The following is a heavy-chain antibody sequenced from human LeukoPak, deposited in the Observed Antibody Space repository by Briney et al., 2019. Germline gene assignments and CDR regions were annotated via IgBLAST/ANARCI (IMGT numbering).Heavy chain of an antibody. CDR1: GYTFTSYG. D-gene: IGHD3-22*01. CDR3: ARRYYDSSGYYYHFDY. CDR2: ISAYNGNT. V-gene: IGHV1-18*01. Sequence: ASVKVSCKASGYTFTSYGISWVRQAPGQGLEWMGWISAYNGNTNYAQKLQGRVTMTTDTSTSTAYMELSRLRSDDTAVYYCARRYYDSSGYYYHFDYWGQGTLVTVSS. J-gene: IGHJ4*02.